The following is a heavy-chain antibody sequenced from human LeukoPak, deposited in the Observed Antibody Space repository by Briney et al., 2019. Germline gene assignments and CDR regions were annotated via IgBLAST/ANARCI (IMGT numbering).Heavy chain of an antibody. Sequence: PSETLSLTCTVSGDSINIYYWTWIRQPPGEGLEWIGYIYYSGSTNYNPSLKSRVTISVDTSKNQLSLKLDSVTAADTAVYYCARQVPYTSRPDYWGQGTLVTVSS. V-gene: IGHV4-59*08. CDR1: GDSINIYY. CDR2: IYYSGST. CDR3: ARQVPYTSRPDY. D-gene: IGHD2-2*01. J-gene: IGHJ4*02.